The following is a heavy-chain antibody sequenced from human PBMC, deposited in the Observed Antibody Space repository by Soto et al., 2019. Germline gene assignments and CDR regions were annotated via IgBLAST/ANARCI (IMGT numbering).Heavy chain of an antibody. CDR1: GGTFSKFG. Sequence: QVQLVQSGAEVKKPGSSVSVSCKASGGTFSKFGFSWVRQAPGQGLEWMGGIIPIFASSNYAQKFQGRLTITADESTSTAYMDLSGLRAEDTAMYFCAKDVGFQQLLFVFETWGQGTLVTVSS. CDR3: AKDVGFQQLLFVFET. V-gene: IGHV1-69*01. J-gene: IGHJ5*02. CDR2: IIPIFASS. D-gene: IGHD6-13*01.